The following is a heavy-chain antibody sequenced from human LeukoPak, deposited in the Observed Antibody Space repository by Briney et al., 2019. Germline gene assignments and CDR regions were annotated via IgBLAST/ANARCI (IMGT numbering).Heavy chain of an antibody. J-gene: IGHJ6*03. CDR1: GGSISSSGYY. CDR3: ARQVSDYFYYYIDV. CDR2: IYYSGTT. V-gene: IGHV4-39*01. Sequence: PSETLSLTCSVSGGSISSSGYYWNWIRQPPGKGLEWVGSIYYSGTTYYNSSLKSRVTISEDTSKNRFSLMLTSVTAADTAVYYCARQVSDYFYYYIDVWGEGTTVTVSS.